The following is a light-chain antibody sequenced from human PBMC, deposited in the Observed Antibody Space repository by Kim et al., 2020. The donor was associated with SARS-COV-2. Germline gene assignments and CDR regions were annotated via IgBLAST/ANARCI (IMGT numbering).Light chain of an antibody. V-gene: IGKV1-27*01. Sequence: ASVGDRVTITCRASQEIRNYLACFQLKPGKAPQLLIYAASALQPGVPSRFSGSGAGTDFTLTVTSLQPEDVATYYCQKCDSAPWTFGQGTKVDIK. CDR2: AAS. CDR1: QEIRNY. CDR3: QKCDSAPWT. J-gene: IGKJ1*01.